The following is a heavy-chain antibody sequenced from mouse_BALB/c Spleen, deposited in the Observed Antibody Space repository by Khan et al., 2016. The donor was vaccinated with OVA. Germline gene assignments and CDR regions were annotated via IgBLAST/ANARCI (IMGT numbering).Heavy chain of an antibody. CDR3: AREGLRRVFDY. J-gene: IGHJ2*01. V-gene: IGHV9-3-1*01. CDR2: INTYTGNP. CDR1: GYTFTTYG. Sequence: QIHLVQSGPELKKPGETVKISCEASGYTFTTYGINWVKQAPGKALEWMGWINTYTGNPTYVDDFKGRFAFSLETSASTAYLRINNLKNEDTATYFGAREGLRRVFDYWGQGTTLTVSS. D-gene: IGHD2-4*01.